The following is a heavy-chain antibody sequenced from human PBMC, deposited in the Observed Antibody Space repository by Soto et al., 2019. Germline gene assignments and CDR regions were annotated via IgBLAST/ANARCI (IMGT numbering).Heavy chain of an antibody. J-gene: IGHJ6*02. CDR2: ISGSGGST. CDR1: GFTFSSYS. CDR3: AKDVCYSYGYSPRYYYGMDV. Sequence: GGSLRLSWAAAGFTFSSYSRNWVRQAPGKGLEWVSAISGSGGSTYYADSVKGRFTISRDNSKNTLYLQMNSLRAEDTAVYYCAKDVCYSYGYSPRYYYGMDVWGQGTTVTVSS. V-gene: IGHV3-23*01. D-gene: IGHD5-18*01.